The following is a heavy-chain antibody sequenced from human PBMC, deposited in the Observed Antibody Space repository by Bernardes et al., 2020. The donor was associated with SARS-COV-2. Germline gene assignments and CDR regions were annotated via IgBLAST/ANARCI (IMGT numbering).Heavy chain of an antibody. CDR3: ARGRPVGANGLDSYYYGMDV. V-gene: IGHV3-21*01. CDR2: ISSSITYI. D-gene: IGHD1-26*01. J-gene: IGHJ6*02. CDR1: GFPFCSYS. Sequence: GSLILSCAASGFPFCSYSMNWVRQAPGKGLAWVPSISSSITYISYADSVKGRFTISRDNAKNSLYLQMNSLKDEDTAVYYCARGRPVGANGLDSYYYGMDVWGQGTTVTVSS.